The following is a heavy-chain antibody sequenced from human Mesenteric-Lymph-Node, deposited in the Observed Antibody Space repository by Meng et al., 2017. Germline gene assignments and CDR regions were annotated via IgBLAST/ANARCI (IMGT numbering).Heavy chain of an antibody. CDR3: AREIIGARGDAFDL. Sequence: CEASGFTFSSYEMDWVRQAPGKGLEWLCYIIGSGGIRFYADSVKGRFTISRDNAQNSLYLEMNSLRVEDTAVYYCAREIIGARGDAFDLWGQGTMVTVSS. V-gene: IGHV3-48*03. CDR1: GFTFSSYE. D-gene: IGHD7-27*01. J-gene: IGHJ3*01. CDR2: IIGSGGIR.